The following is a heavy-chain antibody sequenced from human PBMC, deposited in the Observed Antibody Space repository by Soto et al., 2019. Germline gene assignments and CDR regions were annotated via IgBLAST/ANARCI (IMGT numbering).Heavy chain of an antibody. CDR1: GFTFSSYS. D-gene: IGHD2-15*01. CDR3: ARDRLSRGFDY. V-gene: IGHV3-21*01. Sequence: GGSLRLSCAASGFTFSSYSMNWVRQAPGKGLEWVSSISSSSSYIYYADSVKGRFTISRGNAKNSLYLQMNSLRAEDTAVYYCARDRLSRGFDYWGQGTLVTVSS. J-gene: IGHJ4*02. CDR2: ISSSSSYI.